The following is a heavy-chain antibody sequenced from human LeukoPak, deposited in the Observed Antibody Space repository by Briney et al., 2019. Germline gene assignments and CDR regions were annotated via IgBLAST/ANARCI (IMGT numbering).Heavy chain of an antibody. CDR1: GYIFVNFG. CDR2: ISAYNGNT. V-gene: IGHV1-18*01. Sequence: GASVKVSCKASGYIFVNFGISWVRQAPRQGLEWVGWISAYNGNTNYAQKFRGRVTMTTDTSTNTAYMELSNLGSHGAAIYFWARDSSAYTRHFHQWGQGSRVTVSS. J-gene: IGHJ4*02. CDR3: ARDSSAYTRHFHQ. D-gene: IGHD3-22*01.